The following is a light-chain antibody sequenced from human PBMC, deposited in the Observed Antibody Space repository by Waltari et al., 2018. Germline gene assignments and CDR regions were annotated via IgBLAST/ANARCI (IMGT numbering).Light chain of an antibody. CDR1: QGISNA. Sequence: DIQMTQSPSSLSASVGDTVTITCRASQGISNALAWYQQKPGKAPKLLIYAASSLQSGVPSRFTGSGSVTDFTLIISSLKPEDFAVYYCQQRNSCPATFGHGTNLDIK. CDR3: QQRNSCPAT. J-gene: IGKJ2*01. CDR2: AAS. V-gene: IGKV1-17*01.